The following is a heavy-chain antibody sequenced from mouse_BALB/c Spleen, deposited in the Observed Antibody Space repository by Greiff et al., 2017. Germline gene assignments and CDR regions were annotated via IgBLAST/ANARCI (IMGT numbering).Heavy chain of an antibody. D-gene: IGHD1-2*01. CDR3: ARHYGLWYFDV. J-gene: IGHJ1*01. CDR1: GYAFSSSW. V-gene: IGHV1-82*01. Sequence: QVQLQQSGAELVKPGASVKISCKASGYAFSSSWMNWVKQRPGQGLEWIGRIYPGDGDTNYNGKFKGKATLTADKSSSTAYMQLSSLTSVDSAVYFCARHYGLWYFDVWGAGTTVTVSS. CDR2: IYPGDGDT.